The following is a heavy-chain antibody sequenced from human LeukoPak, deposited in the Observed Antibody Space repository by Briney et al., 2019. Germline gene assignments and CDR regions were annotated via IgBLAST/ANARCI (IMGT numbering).Heavy chain of an antibody. D-gene: IGHD3-22*01. Sequence: SVKVSCKASGGTFSSYAICWVRPAPGQGLEWMGGIIPIFGTANYAQKFQGRVTITTDESTSTAYMELSSLRSEDTAVYYCARDHYYDSSGYYADDAFDIWGQGTMVTVSS. V-gene: IGHV1-69*05. CDR3: ARDHYYDSSGYYADDAFDI. CDR1: GGTFSSYA. CDR2: IIPIFGTA. J-gene: IGHJ3*02.